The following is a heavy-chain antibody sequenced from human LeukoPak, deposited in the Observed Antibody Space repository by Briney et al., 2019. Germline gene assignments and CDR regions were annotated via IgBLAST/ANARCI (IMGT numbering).Heavy chain of an antibody. V-gene: IGHV3-7*01. J-gene: IGHJ5*02. D-gene: IGHD3-16*02. CDR3: ARGDYVWGSYRPGRFDP. CDR2: IKQDGSEK. Sequence: GGSLRLSCAASGFTLSSYWMSWVRQAPGKGLEWVANIKQDGSEKYYVDSVKGRFTISRDNAKNSLYLQMNSLRAEDTAVYYCARGDYVWGSYRPGRFDPWGQGTLVTVPS. CDR1: GFTLSSYW.